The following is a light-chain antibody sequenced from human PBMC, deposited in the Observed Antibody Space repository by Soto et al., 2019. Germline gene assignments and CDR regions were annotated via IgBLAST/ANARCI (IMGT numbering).Light chain of an antibody. Sequence: QSALTQPASVSGSPGQSITISCTGASSDVGSYNLVSWYQQHPGKAPKLMIYEGSQRPSGVSNRFSGSKSGNTASLTISGLQAEDEAEYYCSSYAGSDNFVLFGGGTKVTVL. CDR3: SSYAGSDNFVL. CDR2: EGS. J-gene: IGLJ2*01. CDR1: SSDVGSYNL. V-gene: IGLV2-23*03.